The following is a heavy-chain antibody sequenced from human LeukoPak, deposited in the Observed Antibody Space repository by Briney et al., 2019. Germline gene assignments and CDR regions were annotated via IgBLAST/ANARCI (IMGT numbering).Heavy chain of an antibody. CDR2: INTNTGNP. CDR1: GYTFTSHV. D-gene: IGHD3-16*02. CDR3: ARAAYYDYVWGSYRPQGVDY. V-gene: IGHV7-4-1*02. J-gene: IGHJ4*02. Sequence: ASVKVSCKASGYTFTSHVINWVRQAPGQGLEWMGWINTNTGNPTYAQGFTGRFVFSLDTSVSTAYLQISSLKAEDTAVYYCARAAYYDYVWGSYRPQGVDYWGQGTLVTVSS.